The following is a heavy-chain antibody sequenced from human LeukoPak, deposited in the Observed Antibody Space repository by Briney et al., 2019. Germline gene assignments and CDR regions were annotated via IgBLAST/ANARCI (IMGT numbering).Heavy chain of an antibody. J-gene: IGHJ4*02. D-gene: IGHD5-24*01. CDR3: ARAARVEMATIGFLFDY. Sequence: PSETLSLTCAVYGGSFSGYYWSWIRQPPGKGLEWIGEINHSGSTNYNPSLKSRVTISVDTSKNQFSLKLSSVTAADTAVYYCARAARVEMATIGFLFDYWGQGTLVTVSS. CDR1: GGSFSGYY. CDR2: INHSGST. V-gene: IGHV4-34*01.